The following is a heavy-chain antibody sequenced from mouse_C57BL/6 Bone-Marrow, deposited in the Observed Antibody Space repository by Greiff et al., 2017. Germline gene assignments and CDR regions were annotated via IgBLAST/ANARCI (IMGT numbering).Heavy chain of an antibody. CDR2: INPNYGTT. CDR3: ARAWLRPWTSDV. D-gene: IGHD2-2*01. J-gene: IGHJ1*03. CDR1: GYSFTDYN. V-gene: IGHV1-39*01. Sequence: VHVKQSGPELVKPGASVKISCKASGYSFTDYNMNWVKQSNGKSLEWIGVINPNYGTTSYNQKFKGKATLTVDQSSSTAYMQLNSLTSEDSAVYYCARAWLRPWTSDVWGTGTTVTVSS.